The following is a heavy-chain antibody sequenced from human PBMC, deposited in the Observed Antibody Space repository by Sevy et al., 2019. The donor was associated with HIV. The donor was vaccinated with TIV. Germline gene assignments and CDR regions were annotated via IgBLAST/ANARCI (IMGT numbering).Heavy chain of an antibody. Sequence: SETLSLTCAVSGYFITSGYFWGWIRQPPGKGLEWIGHISHRESTYYTPSLKSRVTISVDTSKNHFSLHLSHVTAADTAVYYCVRGGPFYFDTSGNPPWAWGQGTLVTVSS. CDR3: VRGGPFYFDTSGNPPWA. V-gene: IGHV4-38-2*01. CDR2: ISHREST. D-gene: IGHD3-22*01. CDR1: GYFITSGYF. J-gene: IGHJ5*02.